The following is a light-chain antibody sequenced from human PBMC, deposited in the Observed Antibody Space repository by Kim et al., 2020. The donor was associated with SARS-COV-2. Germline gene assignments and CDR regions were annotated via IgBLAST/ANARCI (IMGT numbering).Light chain of an antibody. CDR3: QQRSNWPLT. CDR1: QSVSSY. V-gene: IGKV3-11*01. CDR2: DAS. J-gene: IGKJ4*01. Sequence: LAPGETATLSCRASQSVSSYLAWYQQKPAQAPRLLIYDASNRATGIPARFSGSGSGTDFTLTISSLEPEDFAVYYCQQRSNWPLTFGGGTKVDIK.